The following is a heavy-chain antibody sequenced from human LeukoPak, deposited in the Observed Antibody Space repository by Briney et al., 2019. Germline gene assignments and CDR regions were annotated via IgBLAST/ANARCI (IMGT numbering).Heavy chain of an antibody. CDR3: AKDSTMIVVVITYAEYFQH. V-gene: IGHV3-74*01. J-gene: IGHJ1*01. Sequence: GGSLRLSCAASGFTFSSYWMHWVRQIPGKGLVWVSRIDSDGSDTTYADSVKGRFTISSDYAKNTLYLQMNSLRADDTAVYYCAKDSTMIVVVITYAEYFQHWGQGTLVTVSS. D-gene: IGHD3-22*01. CDR1: GFTFSSYW. CDR2: IDSDGSDT.